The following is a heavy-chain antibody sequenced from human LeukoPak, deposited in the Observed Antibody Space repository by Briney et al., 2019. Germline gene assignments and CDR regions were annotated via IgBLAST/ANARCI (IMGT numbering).Heavy chain of an antibody. V-gene: IGHV3-7*01. Sequence: PGGSLRLSCAGSGFTFSTSWTSWVRQAPGKGPEWVANIKEDGSEKYYVDSVKGRFTISRDNAKNSLYLQMNSLRAEDTAVYYCARNENWGQGTLVTVSS. CDR1: GFTFSTSW. CDR3: ARNEN. CDR2: IKEDGSEK. J-gene: IGHJ4*02.